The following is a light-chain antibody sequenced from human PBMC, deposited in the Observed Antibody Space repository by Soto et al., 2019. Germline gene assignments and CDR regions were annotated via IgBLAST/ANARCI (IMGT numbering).Light chain of an antibody. CDR3: CSYASSSPPYV. CDR2: EVS. J-gene: IGLJ1*01. Sequence: QSVLTQPASVSGSPGQSITISCTGTSSDVGSYNLVSWYQQHPGKAPKLMIFEVSKRPSGVSNRFSGSKSGNTASLTISGLQAEDEADYYCCSYASSSPPYVFGTGPKVTVL. CDR1: SSDVGSYNL. V-gene: IGLV2-23*02.